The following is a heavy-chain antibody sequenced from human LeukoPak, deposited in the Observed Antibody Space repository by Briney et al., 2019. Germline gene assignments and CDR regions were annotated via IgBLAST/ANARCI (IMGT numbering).Heavy chain of an antibody. CDR1: GFTFTSSA. V-gene: IGHV1-58*01. D-gene: IGHD2-2*01. CDR2: IVVGSGNT. CDR3: AALSSDIVVVPAAIGAFDI. Sequence: ASVKVSCKASGFTFTSSAVQWVRQARGQRLEWIGWIVVGSGNTNYAQKFQGRVTITRDMSTSTAYMELSSLRSEDTAVYYCAALSSDIVVVPAAIGAFDIWGRGTMVTVSS. J-gene: IGHJ3*02.